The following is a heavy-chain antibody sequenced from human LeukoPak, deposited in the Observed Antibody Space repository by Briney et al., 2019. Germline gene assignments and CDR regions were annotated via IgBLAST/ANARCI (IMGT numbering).Heavy chain of an antibody. Sequence: PGGSLRLSCAASGFTFSSYGMHWVRQAPGKGLEWVAVISYDGSNKYYADSVKGRFTISRDNSKNTLYLQMNSLRAEDTAVYYCLFDSVGYSYAPDYWGQGTLVTVSS. CDR1: GFTFSSYG. CDR2: ISYDGSNK. CDR3: LFDSVGYSYAPDY. V-gene: IGHV3-30*03. D-gene: IGHD5-18*01. J-gene: IGHJ4*02.